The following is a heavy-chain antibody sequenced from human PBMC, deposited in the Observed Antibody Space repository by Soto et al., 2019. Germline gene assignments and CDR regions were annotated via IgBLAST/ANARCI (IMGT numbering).Heavy chain of an antibody. J-gene: IGHJ4*02. Sequence: GGSLRLSCSASGFTFSSYAMHWVRQAPGKGLEYVSAISSNGGSTYYADSVKGRFTISRDNSKNTLYLQMSSLRAEDTAVYYCATHLAAVAPDYWGQGTLVTVSS. CDR2: ISSNGGST. CDR1: GFTFSSYA. D-gene: IGHD6-13*01. CDR3: ATHLAAVAPDY. V-gene: IGHV3-64D*06.